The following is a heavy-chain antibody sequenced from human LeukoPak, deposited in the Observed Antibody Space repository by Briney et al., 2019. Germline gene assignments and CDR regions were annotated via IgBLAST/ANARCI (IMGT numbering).Heavy chain of an antibody. CDR2: IYYSGST. Sequence: SETLSLTCTVSGGSISSYYWSWIRQPPGKGLEWIGYIYYSGSTYYNPSLKSRVTISVDTSKNQFSLKLSSVTAADTAVYYCARGAGIVVVTSFDYWGQGTLVTVSS. CDR3: ARGAGIVVVTSFDY. J-gene: IGHJ4*02. D-gene: IGHD3-22*01. V-gene: IGHV4-59*08. CDR1: GGSISSYY.